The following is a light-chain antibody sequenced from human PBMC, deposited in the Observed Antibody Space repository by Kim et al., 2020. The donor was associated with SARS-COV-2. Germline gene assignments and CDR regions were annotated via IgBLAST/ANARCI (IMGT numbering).Light chain of an antibody. CDR3: NSRDSSGNHLV. CDR1: SLRSYY. V-gene: IGLV3-19*01. CDR2: GKN. Sequence: SSELTQDPAVSVALGQTVRITCQGDSLRSYYASWYQQKPGQAPVLVIYGKNNRPSGIPDRFSGSSSGNTASLTITGAQAEDEADYYCNSRDSSGNHLVFGGDTHLTVL. J-gene: IGLJ2*01.